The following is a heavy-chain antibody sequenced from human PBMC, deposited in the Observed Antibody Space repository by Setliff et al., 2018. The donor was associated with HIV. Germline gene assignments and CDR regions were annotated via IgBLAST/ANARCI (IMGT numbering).Heavy chain of an antibody. V-gene: IGHV4-39*07. CDR3: ARRRIAAVFDL. D-gene: IGHD6-13*01. Sequence: KPSETLSLTCTVTGGSIISESHYWGWIRQPPGKGLEWVGNINYRGRTYYNPSLKSRVTMSVDTSKNQFSLSLNYVTVADTAVFFCARRRIAAVFDLWGQGVLVTVSS. J-gene: IGHJ4*02. CDR1: GGSIISESHY. CDR2: INYRGRT.